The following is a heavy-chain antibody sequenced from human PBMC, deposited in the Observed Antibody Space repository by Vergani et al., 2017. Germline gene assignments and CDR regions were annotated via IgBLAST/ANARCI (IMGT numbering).Heavy chain of an antibody. Sequence: QVQLQQGGAGLLKPSETLSLTCAVSGGYFSGYYWRWIRQPPGKGLEWIGEINHSGSTNYKPSLKSRVTISVDTSKNQFSLKLSSVTAADTAVYYCARGRYYYGSGSYQMFDYWGQGTLVTVSS. CDR3: ARGRYYYGSGSYQMFDY. V-gene: IGHV4-34*01. CDR2: INHSGST. D-gene: IGHD3-10*01. CDR1: GGYFSGYY. J-gene: IGHJ4*02.